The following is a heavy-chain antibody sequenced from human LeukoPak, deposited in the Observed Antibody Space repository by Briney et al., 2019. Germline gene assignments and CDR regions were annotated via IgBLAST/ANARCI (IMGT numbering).Heavy chain of an antibody. CDR1: GGSISSGGYY. Sequence: SETLSLTCTVSGGSISSGGYYWSWIRQPPGKGLEWIGYIYHSGSTYYNPSLKSRVTISVDRSKNQFSLKLSSVTAADTAVYYCARDVLLWFGEYGWFDPWGQGTLVTVSS. CDR3: ARDVLLWFGEYGWFDP. J-gene: IGHJ5*02. CDR2: IYHSGST. V-gene: IGHV4-30-2*01. D-gene: IGHD3-10*01.